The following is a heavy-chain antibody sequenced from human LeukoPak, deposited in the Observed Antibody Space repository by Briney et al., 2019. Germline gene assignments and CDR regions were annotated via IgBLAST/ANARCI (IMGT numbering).Heavy chain of an antibody. CDR2: ISYDGSNK. J-gene: IGHJ4*02. V-gene: IGHV3-30*18. D-gene: IGHD4-17*01. Sequence: GRSLRLSCAASGFTFSSYGMHWVRQAPGEGLEWVAVISYDGSNKYYADSVKGRFTISRDNSKNTLYLQMNSLRAEDTAVYYCAKDTATGLRSRGYFDYWGQGTLVTVSS. CDR3: AKDTATGLRSRGYFDY. CDR1: GFTFSSYG.